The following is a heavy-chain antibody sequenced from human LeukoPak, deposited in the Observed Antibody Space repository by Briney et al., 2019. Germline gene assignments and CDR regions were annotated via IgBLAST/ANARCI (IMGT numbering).Heavy chain of an antibody. CDR1: GYSFTSYW. CDR2: IYPGDSDT. CDR3: ARSLTGYSSGVGAYYYYYMDV. V-gene: IGHV5-51*01. D-gene: IGHD5-18*01. J-gene: IGHJ6*03. Sequence: GESLKISCKGSGYSFTSYWIGWVRQMPGKGLEWMGIIYPGDSDTRYSPSFQGQVTISADKSISTAYLQWSSLKASDTAMYYCARSLTGYSSGVGAYYYYYMDVWGKGTTVTVSS.